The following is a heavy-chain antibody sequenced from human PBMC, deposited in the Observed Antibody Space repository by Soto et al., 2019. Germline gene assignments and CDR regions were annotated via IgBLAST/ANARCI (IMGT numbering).Heavy chain of an antibody. CDR2: INHSGST. Sequence: SETLSLTXAVYGGSFSGYYWSWIRQPPGKGLEWIGEINHSGSTNYNPSLKSRVTISVDTSKNQFSLKLSSVTAADTAVYYCARGGAAAGTSGILGERYGMDVWGQGTTVTVSS. CDR3: ARGGAAAGTSGILGERYGMDV. J-gene: IGHJ6*02. V-gene: IGHV4-34*01. CDR1: GGSFSGYY. D-gene: IGHD6-13*01.